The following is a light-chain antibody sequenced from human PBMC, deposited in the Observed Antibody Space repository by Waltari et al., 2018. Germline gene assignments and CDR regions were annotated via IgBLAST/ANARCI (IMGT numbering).Light chain of an antibody. J-gene: IGLJ3*02. CDR2: DVS. Sequence: QSALTQPASVSGSPGQSITISCIGTSSDVGGYNYVSWYQHHPGKVPKLLIFDVSHRPSGVSNRFSGSKSGNTASLTISGLQAEDESDYYCCSFTSRSTWVFGGGTKLTVL. CDR1: SSDVGGYNY. V-gene: IGLV2-14*03. CDR3: CSFTSRSTWV.